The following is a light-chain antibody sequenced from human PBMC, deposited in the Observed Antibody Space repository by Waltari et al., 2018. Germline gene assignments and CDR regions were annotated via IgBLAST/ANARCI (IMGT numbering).Light chain of an antibody. CDR1: QSISRY. CDR2: DAS. CDR3: QKYGSLPAT. Sequence: IMLTQSPGTLSLSPGERATLSCRASQSISRYLAWYQQKPGQAPRLLIYDASTRATGIPDRFSGSGSGTDFSLTISRLEPEDFAVYYCQKYGSLPATFGQRTKVEIK. J-gene: IGKJ1*01. V-gene: IGKV3-20*01.